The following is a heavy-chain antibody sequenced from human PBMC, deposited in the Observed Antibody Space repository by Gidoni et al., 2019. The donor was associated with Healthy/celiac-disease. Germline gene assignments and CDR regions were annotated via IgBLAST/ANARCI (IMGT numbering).Heavy chain of an antibody. J-gene: IGHJ6*02. CDR2: IYSGGST. CDR3: ARASVGSYYYYGMDV. Sequence: EVQLVETGGGLIQPGGSLRLSCAASGFTVSSNYMRWVRQAPGKGLEWVSVIYSGGSTYYADSVKGRFTISRDNSKNTLYLQMNSLRAEDTAVYYCARASVGSYYYYGMDVWGQGTTVTVSS. CDR1: GFTVSSNY. V-gene: IGHV3-53*02. D-gene: IGHD3-16*01.